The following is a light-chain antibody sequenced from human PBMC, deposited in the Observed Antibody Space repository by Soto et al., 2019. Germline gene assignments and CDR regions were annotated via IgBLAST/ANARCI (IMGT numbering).Light chain of an antibody. J-gene: IGKJ5*01. Sequence: MTQSLSTLSASVGDRATITCRASQSIRYWLAWYQQKPGQAPRLLIYGASTRATGIPARFSGSGSGTEFTLTISSLQSEDFAVYYCQQYNTWPQVTFGQGTRLEIK. CDR2: GAS. V-gene: IGKV3-15*01. CDR3: QQYNTWPQVT. CDR1: QSIRYW.